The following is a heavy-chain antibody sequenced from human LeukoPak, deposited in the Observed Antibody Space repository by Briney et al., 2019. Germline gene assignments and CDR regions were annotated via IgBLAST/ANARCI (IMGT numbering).Heavy chain of an antibody. CDR2: VSAYNGNT. CDR3: ARDPRMERHYYFDY. V-gene: IGHV1-18*01. Sequence: GASVKVSCKASGYTFTSYGISWVRQAPGQGLEWMGWVSAYNGNTNYAQKLQGRVTMTTDTSTSTAYMELRSLRSDDTAVYYCARDPRMERHYYFDYWGQGTLVTVSS. D-gene: IGHD1-1*01. CDR1: GYTFTSYG. J-gene: IGHJ4*02.